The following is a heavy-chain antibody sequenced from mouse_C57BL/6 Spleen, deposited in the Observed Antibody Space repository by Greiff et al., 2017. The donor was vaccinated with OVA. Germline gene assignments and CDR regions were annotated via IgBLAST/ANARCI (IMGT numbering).Heavy chain of an antibody. CDR1: GFTFSDYG. V-gene: IGHV5-17*01. D-gene: IGHD2-1*01. CDR3: ARNYYGNRYAMDY. J-gene: IGHJ4*01. CDR2: ISSGSSTI. Sequence: EVHLVESGGGLVKPGGSLKLSCAASGFTFSDYGMHWVRQAPEKGLEWVAYISSGSSTIYYADTVQGRFTISRDNAKNTLFLQMTSLMSEDTTRYYFARNYYGNRYAMDYWGQGTSVTVSS.